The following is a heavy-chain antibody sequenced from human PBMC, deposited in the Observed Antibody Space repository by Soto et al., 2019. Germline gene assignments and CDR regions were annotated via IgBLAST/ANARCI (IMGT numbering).Heavy chain of an antibody. J-gene: IGHJ4*02. CDR3: ARDAHVEIVATWYYFDY. V-gene: IGHV1-69*01. D-gene: IGHD5-12*01. Sequence: QVQLVQSGAEVKKPGSSVKVSCKASGGTFSSYAISWVRQAPGQGLEWMGGIIPIFGTANYAQKFQGRVTITADESTSTAYMELSSLRSEDTGVYYCARDAHVEIVATWYYFDYWGQGTLVTVSS. CDR1: GGTFSSYA. CDR2: IIPIFGTA.